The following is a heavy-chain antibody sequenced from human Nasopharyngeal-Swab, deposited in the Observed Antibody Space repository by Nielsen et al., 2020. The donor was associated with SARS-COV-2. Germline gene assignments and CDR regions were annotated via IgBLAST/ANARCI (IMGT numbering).Heavy chain of an antibody. Sequence: ASVKVSCKASGYTFISYAMHWVRQAPGQRLEWMGWINAGNGNTKYSQKFQGGVTITRDTSESTDYMELSRLRSEDTAVYYCARDRIPDYYYDSSDFDYWGQGTLVTVSS. V-gene: IGHV1-3*01. CDR1: GYTFISYA. CDR2: INAGNGNT. D-gene: IGHD3-22*01. CDR3: ARDRIPDYYYDSSDFDY. J-gene: IGHJ4*02.